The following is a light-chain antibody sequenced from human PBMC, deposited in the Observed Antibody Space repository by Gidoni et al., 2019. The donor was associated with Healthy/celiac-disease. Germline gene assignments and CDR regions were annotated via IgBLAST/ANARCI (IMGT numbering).Light chain of an antibody. Sequence: DIVMTQSPDSLAVSLGERATINCKSSQSVLYSSNNKNYLAWYQQKPGQPPKLLIYWAATRESGVPDRFSGSWSGTAFTLTISSLQAEDVAVYYCQQYYSTPWTFGQGTKVEIK. CDR1: QSVLYSSNNKNY. J-gene: IGKJ1*01. CDR3: QQYYSTPWT. V-gene: IGKV4-1*01. CDR2: WAA.